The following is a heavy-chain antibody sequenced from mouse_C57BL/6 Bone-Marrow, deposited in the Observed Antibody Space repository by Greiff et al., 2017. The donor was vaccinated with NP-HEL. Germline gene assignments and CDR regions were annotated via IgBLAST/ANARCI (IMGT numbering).Heavy chain of an antibody. Sequence: VQLQQSGAELVRPGASVKLSCTASGFNIKDDYMHWVKQRPEQGLEWIGWIDPENGDTEYASKFQGKATITADTSSNTAYLQLSSLTSEDTAVYYCTTGGYDGEGGYAMDYWGQGTAVTVSS. D-gene: IGHD2-2*01. J-gene: IGHJ4*01. V-gene: IGHV14-4*01. CDR1: GFNIKDDY. CDR3: TTGGYDGEGGYAMDY. CDR2: IDPENGDT.